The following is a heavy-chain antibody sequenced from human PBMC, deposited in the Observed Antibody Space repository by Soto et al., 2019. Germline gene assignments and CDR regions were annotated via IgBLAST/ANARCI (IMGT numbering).Heavy chain of an antibody. CDR3: ARDKREWLLLSPFDY. CDR2: ISAYNGNT. D-gene: IGHD3-22*01. V-gene: IGHV1-18*01. CDR1: GYTFTSYG. Sequence: ASVKVSCKASGYTFTSYGISWVRQAPGQGLEWMGWISAYNGNTNYAQKLQGRVTMTTDTSTSTAYMELRSLRSDDTAVYYCARDKREWLLLSPFDYWGQGTLVTV. J-gene: IGHJ4*02.